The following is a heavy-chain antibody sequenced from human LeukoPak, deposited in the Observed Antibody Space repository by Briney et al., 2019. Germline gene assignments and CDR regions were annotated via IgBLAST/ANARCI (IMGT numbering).Heavy chain of an antibody. V-gene: IGHV3-23*01. CDR2: IADTGGGT. D-gene: IGHD6-6*01. J-gene: IGHJ4*02. CDR1: GFTFGTYA. Sequence: PGGSLRLSCAASGFTFGTYAMSWVRQAPGKVLEWVSAIADTGGGTYSADSVKGRFTISRDNSKNTLYLQMNSLRAEDTAVYYCAKGSSGGRPYYFDYWGQGTLVTVSS. CDR3: AKGSSGGRPYYFDY.